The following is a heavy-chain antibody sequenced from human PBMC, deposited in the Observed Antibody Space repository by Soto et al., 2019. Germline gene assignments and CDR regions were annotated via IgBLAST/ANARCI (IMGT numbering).Heavy chain of an antibody. CDR3: ARDRYSSGWYGMDV. V-gene: IGHV3-33*01. CDR2: IWYDGSNK. Sequence: PGGSLRLSCAASGFTFSSYGMHWVRQAPGKGLEWVAVIWYDGSNKYYADSVKGRFTISRDNSKNTLYLQMNSLRAEDTAVYYCARDRYSSGWYGMDVWGQGTTVTVSS. J-gene: IGHJ6*02. D-gene: IGHD6-19*01. CDR1: GFTFSSYG.